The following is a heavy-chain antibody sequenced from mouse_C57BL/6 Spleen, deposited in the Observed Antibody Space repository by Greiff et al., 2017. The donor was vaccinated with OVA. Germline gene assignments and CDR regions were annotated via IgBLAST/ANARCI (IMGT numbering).Heavy chain of an antibody. J-gene: IGHJ3*01. D-gene: IGHD2-2*01. CDR1: GFTFSSYA. CDR2: ISSGGDYS. Sequence: EVQRVESGEGLVKPGGSLKLSCAASGFTFSSYAMSWVRQTPEKRLEWVAYISSGGDYSYYADNVKGRFTISRDNARNTLYLQMSSLKSEDTAMYYCTRVYYGDDGFAYWGQGTLVTVSA. V-gene: IGHV5-9-1*02. CDR3: TRVYYGDDGFAY.